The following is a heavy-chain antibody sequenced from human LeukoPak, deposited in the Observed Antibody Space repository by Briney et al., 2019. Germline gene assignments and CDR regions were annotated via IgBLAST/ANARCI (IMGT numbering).Heavy chain of an antibody. CDR1: GYTFTGYY. CDR2: INPNSGGT. CDR3: ARALPIQTFKYFDY. D-gene: IGHD3-10*01. V-gene: IGHV1-2*02. J-gene: IGHJ4*02. Sequence: ASVKVSCKASGYTFTGYYIHWVRQAPGQGLEWMGWINPNSGGTNYAQKFQGRVTMTRDTSISTAYMELSRLRSDDTAVYYCARALPIQTFKYFDYWGQGTLVTVSS.